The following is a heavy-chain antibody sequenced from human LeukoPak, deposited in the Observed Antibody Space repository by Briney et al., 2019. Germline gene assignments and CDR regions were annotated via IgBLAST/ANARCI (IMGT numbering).Heavy chain of an antibody. CDR2: ISGSGGST. J-gene: IGHJ4*02. CDR3: ARDASYDYVWGSYRPPHTFDY. Sequence: GGSLRLSCAASGFTFSSYAMSWVRQAPGKGLEWVSAISGSGGSTYYADSVKGRFTIYRDNSKNTLYLQMNSLRAEDTAVYYCARDASYDYVWGSYRPPHTFDYWGQGTLVTVSS. CDR1: GFTFSSYA. D-gene: IGHD3-16*02. V-gene: IGHV3-23*01.